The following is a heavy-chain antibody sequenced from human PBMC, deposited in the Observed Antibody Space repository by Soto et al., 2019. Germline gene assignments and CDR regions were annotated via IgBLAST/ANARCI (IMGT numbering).Heavy chain of an antibody. Sequence: EVQLLESGGGLVQPGGSLRLSCAASVFTFSSYAMSWVRQAPGKGLEWVSAISGSGGSTYYADSVKGRFTISRDNSKNTLYLQMNSLRAEDTAVYYCATPFDYGDYAPDYWGQGTLVTVSS. CDR1: VFTFSSYA. D-gene: IGHD4-17*01. V-gene: IGHV3-23*01. CDR2: ISGSGGST. CDR3: ATPFDYGDYAPDY. J-gene: IGHJ4*02.